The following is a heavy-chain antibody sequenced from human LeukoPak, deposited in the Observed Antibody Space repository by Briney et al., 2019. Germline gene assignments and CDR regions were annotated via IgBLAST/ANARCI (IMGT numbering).Heavy chain of an antibody. CDR3: ARDSGYTKDY. CDR2: ISNDGSSK. CDR1: GFTFSSYA. Sequence: GQSVRLSCAASGFTFSSYAMHWVRQAPGKGLEWVAVISNDGSSKYYADSVKGRLTISRDNSKNTPYLQMNSLRPEDTAVYYCARDSGYTKDYWGQGTLVTVSS. J-gene: IGHJ4*02. V-gene: IGHV3-30-3*01. D-gene: IGHD6-13*01.